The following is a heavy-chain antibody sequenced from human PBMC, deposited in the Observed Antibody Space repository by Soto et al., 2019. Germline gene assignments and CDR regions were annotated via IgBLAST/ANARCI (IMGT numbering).Heavy chain of an antibody. J-gene: IGHJ3*02. V-gene: IGHV4-34*01. CDR2: INHSGST. D-gene: IGHD5-12*01. Sequence: QVQLQQWGAGLLKPSETLSLTCAVYGGSFSGYYWSWIRQPPGKGLEWIGEINHSGSTNYNPSLKSRVTISVDTSKNQFSLKLSSVTAADTAVYYCARGREGFYRGYVRRAFDIWGQGTMVTVSS. CDR1: GGSFSGYY. CDR3: ARGREGFYRGYVRRAFDI.